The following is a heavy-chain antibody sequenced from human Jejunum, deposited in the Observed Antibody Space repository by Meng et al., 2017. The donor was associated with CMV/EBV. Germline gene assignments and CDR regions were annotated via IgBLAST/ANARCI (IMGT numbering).Heavy chain of an antibody. Sequence: TSGFPFSSYSMNWVRQAPGKGLEWVSGISDTGSSTYYADSVKGRFTISRDNSKNTLYLQMNSLRAEDTAVYYCAKDRLTIAFLDYWGQGTQVTVSS. CDR1: GFPFSSYS. D-gene: IGHD3-10*01. CDR3: AKDRLTIAFLDY. J-gene: IGHJ4*02. V-gene: IGHV3-23*01. CDR2: ISDTGSST.